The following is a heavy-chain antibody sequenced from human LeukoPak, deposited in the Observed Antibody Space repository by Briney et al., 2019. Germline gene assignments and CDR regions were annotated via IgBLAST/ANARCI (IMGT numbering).Heavy chain of an antibody. Sequence: PGGSLRLSCAASGFTFSTYWMTWVRQAPGKGLEWVAYLKEDGTEKYYVDSVRGRFTISRDNAKNSLYLQMNSLRAEDTAVYYCARDGTSIVGSLDYWGQGTLVTVSS. CDR2: LKEDGTEK. J-gene: IGHJ4*02. CDR1: GFTFSTYW. CDR3: ARDGTSIVGSLDY. D-gene: IGHD1-26*01. V-gene: IGHV3-7*05.